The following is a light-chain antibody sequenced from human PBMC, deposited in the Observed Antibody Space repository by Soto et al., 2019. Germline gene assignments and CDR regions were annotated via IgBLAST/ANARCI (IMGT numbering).Light chain of an antibody. CDR1: SRDVGGY. CDR3: RSYTSSNTVV. Sequence: QSALTQPASVSGSPGQSITISCTGTSRDVGGYVSWYQQHPGKAPKLMIYEVGNRPSGVSNRFSGSKSGNTASLTISGLQAEDEADYYCRSYTSSNTVVFGGGTKLTVL. J-gene: IGLJ2*01. CDR2: EVG. V-gene: IGLV2-14*01.